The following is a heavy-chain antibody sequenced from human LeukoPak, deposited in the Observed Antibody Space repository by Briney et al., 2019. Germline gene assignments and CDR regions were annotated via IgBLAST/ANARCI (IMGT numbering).Heavy chain of an antibody. J-gene: IGHJ5*02. CDR3: ARALADYYGSGSYSNWFDP. CDR2: INSDGSST. D-gene: IGHD3-10*01. CDR1: GFTFSSYW. V-gene: IGHV3-74*01. Sequence: PGGSLRLSCAASGFTFSSYWMHWVRQAPGKGLVWVSRINSDGSSTSYADSVKGRFTISRVNAKNTLYLQMNSLRAEDTAVYYCARALADYYGSGSYSNWFDPWGQGTLVTVSS.